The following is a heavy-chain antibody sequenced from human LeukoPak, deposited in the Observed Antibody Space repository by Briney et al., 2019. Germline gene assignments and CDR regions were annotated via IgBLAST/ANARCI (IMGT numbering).Heavy chain of an antibody. D-gene: IGHD6-19*01. CDR3: ARDEGSGWFVY. CDR1: GFTCSTYW. V-gene: IGHV3-7*04. CDR2: MKGDGSDK. Sequence: GGSLTLSCSASGFTCSTYWMSWVRQAPGKGLKWVANMKGDGSDKNYVDSVKGRFTIYGDNAKNSMYLQMNRLRDDDSAVYYCARDEGSGWFVYWGQGILVIVSS. J-gene: IGHJ4*02.